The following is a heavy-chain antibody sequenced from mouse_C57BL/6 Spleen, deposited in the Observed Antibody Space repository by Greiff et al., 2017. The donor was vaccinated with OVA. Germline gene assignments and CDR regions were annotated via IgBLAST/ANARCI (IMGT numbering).Heavy chain of an antibody. J-gene: IGHJ4*01. CDR3: ARSTTVVATKAMDY. D-gene: IGHD1-1*01. V-gene: IGHV5-17*01. CDR2: ISSGSSTI. Sequence: EVHLVESGGGLVKPGGSLKLSCAASGFTFSDYGMHWVRQAPEKGLEWVAYISSGSSTIYYADTVKGRFPISRDNAKNTLFLQMTSLRSEDTAMYYCARSTTVVATKAMDYWGQGTSVTVSS. CDR1: GFTFSDYG.